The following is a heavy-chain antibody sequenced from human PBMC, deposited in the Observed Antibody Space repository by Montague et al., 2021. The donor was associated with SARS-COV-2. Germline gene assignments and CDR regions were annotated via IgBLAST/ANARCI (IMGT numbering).Heavy chain of an antibody. V-gene: IGHV4-39*07. CDR2: IYYSGST. CDR1: GGSISSSSYY. D-gene: IGHD3-9*01. J-gene: IGHJ6*02. Sequence: SETLSLTCTVSGGSISSSSYYWGWIRQPPGKGLEWIGSIYYSGSTYYNPSLKSRVTISVDTSKNQFSLKLSSVTAADTAVYYCARDGSLRFDISIDPRHYYYAMDVWGQGTTVTVSS. CDR3: ARDGSLRFDISIDPRHYYYAMDV.